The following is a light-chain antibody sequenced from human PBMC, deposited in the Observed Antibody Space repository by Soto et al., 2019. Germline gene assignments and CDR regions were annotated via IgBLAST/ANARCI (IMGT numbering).Light chain of an antibody. CDR1: SSDVGRHNF. CDR2: DVS. V-gene: IGLV2-14*03. CDR3: SSYTATSAHV. J-gene: IGLJ1*01. Sequence: QSALTQPASVSGSPGQSITVSCTGTSSDVGRHNFVSWYQQHPGKVPRLIILDVSYRPSGVSSRFSGSKSGNTASLTISGLQAEDEADYYCSSYTATSAHVFGTGTKVTVL.